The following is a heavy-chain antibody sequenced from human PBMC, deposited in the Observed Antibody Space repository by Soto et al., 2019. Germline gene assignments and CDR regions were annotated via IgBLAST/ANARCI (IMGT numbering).Heavy chain of an antibody. V-gene: IGHV1-2*04. CDR3: ALIRDEGESDPNVPFDY. J-gene: IGHJ4*02. Sequence: ASVKVSCKASGYTFTGYYMHWVRQAPGQGLEWMGWINPNSGGTNYAQKFQGWVTMTRDTSISTAYMELSRLRSDDTAVYYCALIRDEGESDPNVPFDYWGQGTLVTVSS. CDR2: INPNSGGT. D-gene: IGHD1-26*01. CDR1: GYTFTGYY.